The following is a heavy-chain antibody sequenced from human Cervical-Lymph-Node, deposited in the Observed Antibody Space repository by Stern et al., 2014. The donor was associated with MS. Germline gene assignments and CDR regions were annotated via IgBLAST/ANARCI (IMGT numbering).Heavy chain of an antibody. Sequence: VQLEESGAEVKKPGASVKVSCKASGYTFINYAISWVRQAPGQGLEWMGWINTYNGNTNYAQNLQDRVTMTTDTSTSTAYMELTSLRSDDTAIYFCARDIVVLVAATRLLGYGVDVWGQGTTVTVSS. CDR2: INTYNGNT. D-gene: IGHD2-15*01. CDR3: ARDIVVLVAATRLLGYGVDV. J-gene: IGHJ6*02. CDR1: GYTFINYA. V-gene: IGHV1-18*01.